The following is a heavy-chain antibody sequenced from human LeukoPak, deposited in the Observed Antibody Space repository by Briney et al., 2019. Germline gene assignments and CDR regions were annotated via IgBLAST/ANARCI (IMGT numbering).Heavy chain of an antibody. Sequence: GGSLRLSCAASGFTLSSYGMHWVRQAPGKGLEWVAVISYDGSNKYYADSVKGRFTISRDNSKNTLYLQMNSLRAEDTAVYYCAKGLSRYFDWLLQTTNYFDYWGQGTLVTVSS. CDR1: GFTLSSYG. CDR3: AKGLSRYFDWLLQTTNYFDY. J-gene: IGHJ4*02. V-gene: IGHV3-30*18. CDR2: ISYDGSNK. D-gene: IGHD3-9*01.